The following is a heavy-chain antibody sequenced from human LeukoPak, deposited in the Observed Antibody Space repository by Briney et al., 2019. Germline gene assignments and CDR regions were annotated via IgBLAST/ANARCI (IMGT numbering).Heavy chain of an antibody. CDR3: ARDAFPSLPGPSSD. CDR1: GFTFSSYS. Sequence: PGGSLRLSCAASGFTFSSYSMNWVRQAPGKGLEWVSSISSSSSYIYYADSVKGRFTISRDNAKSSLYLQMNSLKAEDTAVYYCARDAFPSLPGPSSDWGQGTLVTVSS. V-gene: IGHV3-21*01. J-gene: IGHJ4*02. CDR2: ISSSSSYI.